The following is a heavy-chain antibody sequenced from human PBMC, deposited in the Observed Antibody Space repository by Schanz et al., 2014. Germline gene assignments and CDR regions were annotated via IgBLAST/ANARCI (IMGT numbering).Heavy chain of an antibody. CDR2: IHHSGST. CDR1: GGSFSGYY. CDR3: ARDGLGADY. J-gene: IGHJ4*02. V-gene: IGHV4-34*01. Sequence: QVQLQQWGAGLLKPSETLSLTCAVYGGSFSGYYWTWIRQPPGKGLEWIGEIHHSGSTNYNPSLKSRVTISTDTSKNQISLRLRSVTEADTAVYYCARDGLGADYWGQGTLVTVSA.